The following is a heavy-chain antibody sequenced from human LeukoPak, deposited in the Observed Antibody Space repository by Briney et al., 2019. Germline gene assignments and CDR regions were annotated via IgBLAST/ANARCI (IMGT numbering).Heavy chain of an antibody. J-gene: IGHJ4*02. CDR2: INPTSGGT. CDR1: AYTFIDYY. CDR3: ARWDTDGLDY. Sequence: ASVKVSCKASAYTFIDYYMHWVRQAPGQGLEWMGWINPTSGGTKYAQKFHGWVTLTRDTSISTAYIELTGLKSDDTAVYYCARWDTDGLDYWGQGTLVTVSS. D-gene: IGHD5-18*01. V-gene: IGHV1-2*04.